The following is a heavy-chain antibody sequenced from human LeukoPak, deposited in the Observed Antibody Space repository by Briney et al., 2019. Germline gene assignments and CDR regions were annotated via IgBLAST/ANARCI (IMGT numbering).Heavy chain of an antibody. CDR3: AREGYCSGGSCYIYYYGMDV. CDR1: VDSVSSNSAA. Sequence: SQTLSLTCAISVDSVSSNSAAWNWIRQSPSRGLEWLGRTYYRSKWYNDYAVSVKSRITINPDTSKNQFSLQLNSVTPEDTAVYYCAREGYCSGGSCYIYYYGMDVWGQGTTVTVSS. J-gene: IGHJ6*02. V-gene: IGHV6-1*01. D-gene: IGHD2-15*01. CDR2: TYYRSKWYN.